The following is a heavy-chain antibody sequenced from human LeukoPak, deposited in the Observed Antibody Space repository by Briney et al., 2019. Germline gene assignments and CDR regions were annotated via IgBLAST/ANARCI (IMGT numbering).Heavy chain of an antibody. Sequence: GGSLRLSCAASGFTFSSYWMSWVRQAPGKGVEGVANINQDGSEKYYVDSVKGRFTISRDNAKNSLYLQMNSLRAEDTAVYYCARDLQYYDFWSGTDAFDIWGQGTMVTVSS. J-gene: IGHJ3*02. CDR3: ARDLQYYDFWSGTDAFDI. CDR2: INQDGSEK. CDR1: GFTFSSYW. V-gene: IGHV3-7*01. D-gene: IGHD3-3*01.